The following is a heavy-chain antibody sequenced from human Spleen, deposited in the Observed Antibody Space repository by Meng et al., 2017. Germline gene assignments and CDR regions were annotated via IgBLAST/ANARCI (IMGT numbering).Heavy chain of an antibody. CDR2: INSDGSST. V-gene: IGHV3-74*01. CDR3: ARDYSSSWYSVTRYFDL. CDR1: GFTFSSYW. J-gene: IGHJ2*01. Sequence: GESLKISCAASGFTFSSYWMSWVRQAPGKGLVWVSRINSDGSSTSYADSVKGRFTISRDNAKNTLYLQMNSLRAEDTAVYYCARDYSSSWYSVTRYFDLWGRGTLVTVSS. D-gene: IGHD6-13*01.